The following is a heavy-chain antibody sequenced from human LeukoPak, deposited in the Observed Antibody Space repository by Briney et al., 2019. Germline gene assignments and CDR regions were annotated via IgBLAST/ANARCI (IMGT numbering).Heavy chain of an antibody. V-gene: IGHV4-39*01. Sequence: SETLSLTCTVSGGSISSGSDYWGWIRQPPGKGLEWIGTIHYSGSTYYNPSLKSRVTISEDTSKNQFSLKLRSVTAADMAVYYCARRTSGWFHYFDYWGQGTLVTVSS. CDR2: IHYSGST. J-gene: IGHJ4*02. CDR1: GGSISSGSDY. CDR3: ARRTSGWFHYFDY. D-gene: IGHD6-19*01.